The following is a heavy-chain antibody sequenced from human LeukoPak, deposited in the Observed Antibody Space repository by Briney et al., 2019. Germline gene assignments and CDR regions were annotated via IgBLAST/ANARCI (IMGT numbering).Heavy chain of an antibody. J-gene: IGHJ6*03. V-gene: IGHV4-39*07. CDR3: ARLGYCSGGSCYYYYYMDV. D-gene: IGHD2-15*01. CDR1: DCSISSSRYY. CDR2: FYYGRVFYSVGT. Sequence: SETLSLTCTVSDCSISSSRYYWGWIRQPPGKGLEWIGRFYYGRVFYSVGTYYNPYLKSRVTMSGDTSKNQFSLKLSSVTAADTAAYYCARLGYCSGGSCYYYYYMDVWGKGTTVTVSS.